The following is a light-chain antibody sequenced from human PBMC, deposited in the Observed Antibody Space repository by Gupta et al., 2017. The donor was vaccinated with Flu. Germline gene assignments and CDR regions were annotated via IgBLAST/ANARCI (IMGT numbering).Light chain of an antibody. CDR3: QHEDNSSGT. V-gene: IGKV1-5*03. CDR2: KAS. J-gene: IGKJ2*01. Sequence: VGDRVTITCRASQSIRNWLAWYQQKPGKAPNLLIYKASSLESGVPSRFSGSGSGTEFTLTISSLQPDDFATYYCQHEDNSSGTFGQGTKLDIK. CDR1: QSIRNW.